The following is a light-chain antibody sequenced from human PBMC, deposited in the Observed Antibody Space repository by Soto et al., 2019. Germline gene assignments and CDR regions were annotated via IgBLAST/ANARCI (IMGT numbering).Light chain of an antibody. Sequence: QSALTQPASVSGSPGQSITMSCTGTSSDIGGYNYVSWYQQHPGKAPKLMIYDVTNRPSGVSNRFSGSKSGNTASLTISGVQDEDEADYYCSSYTSSSTPFLFGTGTKVTVL. CDR2: DVT. J-gene: IGLJ1*01. CDR1: SSDIGGYNY. CDR3: SSYTSSSTPFL. V-gene: IGLV2-14*01.